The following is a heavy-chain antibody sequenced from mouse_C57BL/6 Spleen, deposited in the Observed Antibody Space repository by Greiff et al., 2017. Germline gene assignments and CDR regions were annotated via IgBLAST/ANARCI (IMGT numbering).Heavy chain of an antibody. CDR3: AREWLIPCGSWYYFDY. Sequence: VQLQQPGPELVKPGASVKISCKASGYAFSSSWMNWVKQRPGKGLEWIGRIYPGDGDTNYNGKFKGKATLTADKSSSTDYMQLSSLTAEDSAVYFCAREWLIPCGSWYYFDYWGQGTTLTVSS. CDR2: IYPGDGDT. D-gene: IGHD1-1*01. CDR1: GYAFSSSW. J-gene: IGHJ2*01. V-gene: IGHV1-82*01.